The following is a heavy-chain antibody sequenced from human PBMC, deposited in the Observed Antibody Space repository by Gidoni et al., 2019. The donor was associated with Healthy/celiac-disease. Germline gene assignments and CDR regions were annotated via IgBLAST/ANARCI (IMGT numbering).Heavy chain of an antibody. CDR1: GFTFGDYA. CDR3: TRDQGYYYGSGSYTDYGMDV. J-gene: IGHJ6*02. Sequence: EVQLVESGGGLVQPGRSLRLSCTASGFTFGDYAMSWVRQAPGKGLEWVGFIRSKAYGGTTEYAASVKGRFTISRDDSKSIAYLQMNSLKTEDTAVYYCTRDQGYYYGSGSYTDYGMDVWGQGTTVTVSS. V-gene: IGHV3-49*04. CDR2: IRSKAYGGTT. D-gene: IGHD3-10*01.